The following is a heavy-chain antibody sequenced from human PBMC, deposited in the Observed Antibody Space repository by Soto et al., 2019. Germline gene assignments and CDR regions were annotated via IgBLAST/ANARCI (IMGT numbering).Heavy chain of an antibody. Sequence: ALRLSCAAXGFTFSSYWMLWVRQAPGKGLVWVSRINSDGSSTSYADSVKGRFTISRDNAKNTLYLQMNSLRAEDTAVYYCAKATSGYSSGWSTFDYWGQGTLVTVSS. CDR3: AKATSGYSSGWSTFDY. CDR1: GFTFSSYW. J-gene: IGHJ4*02. V-gene: IGHV3-74*01. CDR2: INSDGSST. D-gene: IGHD6-19*01.